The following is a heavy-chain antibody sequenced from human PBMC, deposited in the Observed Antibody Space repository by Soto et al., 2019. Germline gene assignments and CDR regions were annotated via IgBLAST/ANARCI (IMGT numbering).Heavy chain of an antibody. D-gene: IGHD2-21*02. CDR3: IQSRCGGDCLQSYASYYYYGMDV. V-gene: IGHV2-5*02. CDR1: AFSLSTGGVG. CDR2: FYWDDDN. J-gene: IGHJ6*02. Sequence: QITLKESGPTLVKPTQTLTLTCTFSAFSLSTGGVGVGWIRQPPGKALEWLALFYWDDDNRYSPHLISRLTITKDTAKNQVVLTMTNMDPVDTATYYCIQSRCGGDCLQSYASYYYYGMDVWGQGTTVTVSS.